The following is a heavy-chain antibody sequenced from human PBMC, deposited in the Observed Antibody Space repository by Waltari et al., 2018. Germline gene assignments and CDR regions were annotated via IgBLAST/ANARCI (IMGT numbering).Heavy chain of an antibody. CDR1: GFTFSSYS. CDR2: ISSSSSTI. J-gene: IGHJ1*01. D-gene: IGHD2-2*01. CDR3: ARVRSTSCYG. V-gene: IGHV3-48*01. Sequence: EVQLVESGGGLVQPGGSLRLSCAASGFTFSSYSMNWVSQAPGKGLEWVSYISSSSSTIYYADSVKGRFTISRDNAKNSLYLQMNSLRAEDTAVYYCARVRSTSCYGWGQGTLVTVSS.